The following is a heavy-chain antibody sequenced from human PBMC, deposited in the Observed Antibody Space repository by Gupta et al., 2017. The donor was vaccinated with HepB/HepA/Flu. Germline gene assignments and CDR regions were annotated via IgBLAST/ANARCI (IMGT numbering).Heavy chain of an antibody. J-gene: IGHJ4*02. CDR1: WFNFSGSA. Sequence: EVQLVESVGGLVQPGGSLKLSCAASWFNFSGSAMHWVRRASGKGLEWVGRIRSKANSYATAYAASVKGRFTISRDDSKNTAYLQMNSLKTEDTAVYYCTRLYAVPADQNDYWGQGTLVTVSS. CDR3: TRLYAVPADQNDY. CDR2: IRSKANSYAT. V-gene: IGHV3-73*02. D-gene: IGHD2-2*01.